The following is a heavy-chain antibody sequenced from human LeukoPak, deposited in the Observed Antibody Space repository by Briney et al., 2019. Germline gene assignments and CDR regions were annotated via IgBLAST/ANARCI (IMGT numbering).Heavy chain of an antibody. CDR1: GYTFTGYY. J-gene: IGHJ4*02. CDR3: ARDERCSGTSCYSSFDY. CDR2: INPNTGDT. D-gene: IGHD2-15*01. Sequence: ASVKVSCKASGYTFTGYYMHWVRQAPGQGLEWMGWINPNTGDTNYAQKLHGRVTMTRDTSISTAYMELSRLRSDDTAVYYCARDERCSGTSCYSSFDYWGQGTLVTVSS. V-gene: IGHV1-2*02.